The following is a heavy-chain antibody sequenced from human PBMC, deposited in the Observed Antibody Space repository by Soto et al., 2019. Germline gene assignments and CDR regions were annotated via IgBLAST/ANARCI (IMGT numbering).Heavy chain of an antibody. CDR2: INHSGST. CDR3: ARVRALDYYDSSGYYY. D-gene: IGHD3-22*01. J-gene: IGHJ4*02. CDR1: GGSFSGYY. V-gene: IGHV4-34*01. Sequence: SETLSLTCAVYGGSFSGYYWSWIRQPPGKGLEWIGEINHSGSTNYNPSLKSRVTISVDTSKNQFSLKLSSVTAADTAVYYCARVRALDYYDSSGYYYWGQGTLVTVSS.